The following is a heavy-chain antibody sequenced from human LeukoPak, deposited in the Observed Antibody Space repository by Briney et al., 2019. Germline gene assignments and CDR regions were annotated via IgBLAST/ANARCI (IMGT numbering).Heavy chain of an antibody. CDR1: GYTFTSYW. Sequence: GVSLKISCKGSGYTFTSYWLTWVRQMPGKGLEGMGRIDPSDSHASYSPSLQGHVTISADKSINTAYLQWSSLKASDTAMYYCARHDCSGGSCPLAYWGQGTLVTVPS. CDR3: ARHDCSGGSCPLAY. V-gene: IGHV5-10-1*01. J-gene: IGHJ4*02. D-gene: IGHD2-15*01. CDR2: IDPSDSHA.